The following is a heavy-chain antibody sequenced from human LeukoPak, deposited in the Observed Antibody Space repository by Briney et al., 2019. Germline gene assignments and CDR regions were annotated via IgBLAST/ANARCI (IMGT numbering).Heavy chain of an antibody. J-gene: IGHJ3*02. CDR1: GFTFDSYW. Sequence: GGSLRLSCATSGFTFDSYWMSWVRQAPGKGLEWVANIKEDGSEKYYVDSVKGRFTISRDNAKNSLYLQMNSLRAEDTAIYYCAREGGYSGYAPGSDAFDIWGQGTKVTVSS. CDR3: AREGGYSGYAPGSDAFDI. D-gene: IGHD5-12*01. CDR2: IKEDGSEK. V-gene: IGHV3-7*04.